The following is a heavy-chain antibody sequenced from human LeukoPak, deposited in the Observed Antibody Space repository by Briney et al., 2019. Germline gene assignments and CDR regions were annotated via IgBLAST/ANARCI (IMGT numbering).Heavy chain of an antibody. CDR1: GGSFSGYY. CDR2: INHSGST. CDR3: ARVVAAAYPDY. Sequence: SETLSLTCAVYGGSFSGYYWSWIRQPPGKGLEWIGEINHSGSTYYNPSLKSRATISVDTSKNQFSLKLSSVTAADTAVYYCARVVAAAYPDYWGQGTLVTVSS. V-gene: IGHV4-34*01. D-gene: IGHD6-13*01. J-gene: IGHJ4*02.